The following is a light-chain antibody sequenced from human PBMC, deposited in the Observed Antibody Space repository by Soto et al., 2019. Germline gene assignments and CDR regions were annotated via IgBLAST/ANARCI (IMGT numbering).Light chain of an antibody. CDR1: QHVASRY. CDR2: AKS. CDR3: QQDGRLPRT. J-gene: IGKJ1*01. V-gene: IGKV3-20*01. Sequence: DIELTQSPGTLSLSPGERATISCRARQHVASRYLAWYKQKPGPAPRLLIYAKSNRATGIPDRFSGSGSGTDFSLTSSRLEPGDYAVYYWQQDGRLPRTCGQGTKVEIK.